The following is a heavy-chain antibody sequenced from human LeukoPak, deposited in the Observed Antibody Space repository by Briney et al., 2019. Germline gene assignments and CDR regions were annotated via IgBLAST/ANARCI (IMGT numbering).Heavy chain of an antibody. J-gene: IGHJ6*03. CDR1: GFTFSDYY. D-gene: IGHD2-15*01. CDR3: ARLYCSGGSCYSWYYYYMDV. V-gene: IGHV3-11*04. CDR2: ISSSGSTI. Sequence: GGSLRLSCAASGFTFSDYYMSWIRQAPGKGLEWVSYISSSGSTIYYADSVKGRFTISRDNAKNSLYLQMNSLRAEDTAVYYCARLYCSGGSCYSWYYYYMDVWGKGTTVTVSS.